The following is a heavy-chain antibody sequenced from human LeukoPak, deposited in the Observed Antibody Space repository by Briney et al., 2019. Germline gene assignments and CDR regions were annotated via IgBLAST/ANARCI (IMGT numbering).Heavy chain of an antibody. V-gene: IGHV4-34*01. D-gene: IGHD3/OR15-3a*01. CDR1: GGSFSGYY. Sequence: PSETLSLTCAVYGGSFSGYYWSWIRQPPGKGLEWIGEVNHSGSTNCNPSLKSRVTISVDTSKNQFSLKLSSVTAADTAVYYCARGLPGLYYYYYYMDVWGKGTTVTVSS. CDR3: ARGLPGLYYYYYYMDV. J-gene: IGHJ6*03. CDR2: VNHSGST.